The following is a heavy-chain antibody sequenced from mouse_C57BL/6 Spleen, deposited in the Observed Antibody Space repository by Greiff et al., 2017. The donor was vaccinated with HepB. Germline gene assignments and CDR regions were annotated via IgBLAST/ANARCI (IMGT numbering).Heavy chain of an antibody. CDR3: AREDDGYYVGFAY. CDR2: ISYDGSN. CDR1: GYSITSGYY. V-gene: IGHV3-6*01. D-gene: IGHD2-3*01. J-gene: IGHJ3*01. Sequence: EVQLKESGPGLVKPSQSLSLTCSVTGYSITSGYYWNWIRQFPGNKLEWMGYISYDGSNNYNPSLKNRISITRDTSKNQFFLKLNSVTTEDTATYYCAREDDGYYVGFAYWGQGTLVTVSA.